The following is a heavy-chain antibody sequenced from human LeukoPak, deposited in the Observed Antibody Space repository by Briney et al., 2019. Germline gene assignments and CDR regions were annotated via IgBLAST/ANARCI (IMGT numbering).Heavy chain of an antibody. V-gene: IGHV4-39*07. Sequence: SETLSLTCTVSGGSISSSSDYWGWIRQPPGKGLEWIGSIYYSGSTYYSPSLKSRVTISVDPSKNQFSLKLSSVTAADTAVYYCARDFRGHENSSSREDYWGQGTLVTVSS. J-gene: IGHJ4*02. CDR2: IYYSGST. CDR3: ARDFRGHENSSSREDY. D-gene: IGHD6-13*01. CDR1: GGSISSSSDY.